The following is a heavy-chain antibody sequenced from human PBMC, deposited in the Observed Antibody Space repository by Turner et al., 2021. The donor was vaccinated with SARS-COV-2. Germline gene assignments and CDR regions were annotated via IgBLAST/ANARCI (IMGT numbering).Heavy chain of an antibody. CDR3: ARDPNEGYYYMDV. V-gene: IGHV3-33*01. CDR1: GFTFSSYG. Sequence: QVQLVESGGGVVQPGRSLRLSCAASGFTFSSYGMHWVRQAPGKGLEWVAVIWYDGSNKYYADSVKGRFTISRDNSKNTLYLQMNSLTAEDTAVYYCARDPNEGYYYMDVWGKGTTVTVS. J-gene: IGHJ6*03. D-gene: IGHD2-8*01. CDR2: IWYDGSNK.